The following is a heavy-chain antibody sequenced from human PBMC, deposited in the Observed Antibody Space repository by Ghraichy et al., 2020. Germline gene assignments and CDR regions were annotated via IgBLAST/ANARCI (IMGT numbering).Heavy chain of an antibody. Sequence: SVKVSCKASGGTFSSYAISWVRQAPGQGLEWMGGIIPIFGTANYAQKFQGRVTITADESTSTAYMELSSLRSEDTAVYYCARNPNYYDSSGYLGNFDYWGQGTLVTVSS. CDR1: GGTFSSYA. D-gene: IGHD3-22*01. CDR3: ARNPNYYDSSGYLGNFDY. J-gene: IGHJ4*02. CDR2: IIPIFGTA. V-gene: IGHV1-69*13.